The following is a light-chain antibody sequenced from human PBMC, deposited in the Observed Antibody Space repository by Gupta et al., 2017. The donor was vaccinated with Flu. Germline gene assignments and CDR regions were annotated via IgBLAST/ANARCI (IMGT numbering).Light chain of an antibody. CDR2: DSS. V-gene: IGKV3-11*01. CDR3: RERDNGAPT. J-gene: IGKJ3*01. Sequence: EIVLTQSPATLSLSPGERATLSCRASQSVGSYLSWYRQKPGQAPRLLIYDSSNSANGISARSSDPTSRIDFTLSMRSLDPADFALYFCRERDNGAPTF. CDR1: QSVGSY.